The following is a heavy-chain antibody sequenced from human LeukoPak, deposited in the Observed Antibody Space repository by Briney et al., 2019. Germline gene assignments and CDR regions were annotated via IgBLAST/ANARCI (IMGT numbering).Heavy chain of an antibody. V-gene: IGHV4-34*01. Sequence: TSETLSLTCAVYGGSFSGYYWSWIRQPPGKGLEWIGEINHSGSTNYNPSLKSRVTISVDTSKNQFSLKLSSVTAADTAVYYCARGASSSWPNYYYYYYMDVWGKGTTVTVSS. J-gene: IGHJ6*03. CDR3: ARGASSSWPNYYYYYYMDV. CDR2: INHSGST. CDR1: GGSFSGYY. D-gene: IGHD6-13*01.